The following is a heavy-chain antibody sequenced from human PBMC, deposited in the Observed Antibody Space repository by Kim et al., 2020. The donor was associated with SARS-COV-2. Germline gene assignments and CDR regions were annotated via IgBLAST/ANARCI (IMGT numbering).Heavy chain of an antibody. J-gene: IGHJ5*02. CDR2: IYHSGST. D-gene: IGHD6-13*01. CDR3: ARDLGIAAANWFDP. Sequence: SETLSLTCAVSGGSISSSNWWSWVRQPPGKGLEWIGEIYHSGSTNYNPSLKSRVTISVDKSKNQFSLKLSSVTAADTAVYYCARDLGIAAANWFDPWGQGTLVTVSS. CDR1: GGSISSSNW. V-gene: IGHV4-4*02.